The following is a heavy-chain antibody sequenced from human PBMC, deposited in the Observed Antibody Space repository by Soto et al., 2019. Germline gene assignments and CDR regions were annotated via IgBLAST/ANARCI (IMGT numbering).Heavy chain of an antibody. V-gene: IGHV1-18*01. J-gene: IGHJ6*02. CDR2: ISTRNGLI. CDR1: AHSVDSDG. CDR3: ARRGNPLMDA. Sequence: QDQLVQSGAEVKKPGASVKVSCKASAHSVDSDGVTWVRQAPGQGLEWMGWISTRNGLIHYAQKLQDRVTMTADTPTRTAYMEVRSLRSDVTAVYYCARRGNPLMDAWGQGTTVIVSS.